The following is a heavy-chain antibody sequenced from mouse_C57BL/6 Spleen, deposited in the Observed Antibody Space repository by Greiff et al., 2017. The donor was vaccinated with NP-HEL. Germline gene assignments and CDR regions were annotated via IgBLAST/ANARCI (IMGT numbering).Heavy chain of an antibody. CDR1: GYTFTSYW. J-gene: IGHJ1*03. D-gene: IGHD1-1*01. Sequence: QVQLQQPGAELVKPGASVKLSYKASGYTFTSYWMHWVKQRPGQGLEWIGMIHPNSGSTNYNEKFKSKATLTVDKSSSTAYMQLSSLTSEDSAVYYCARSSADYYGRGYFDVWGTGTTVTVSS. CDR3: ARSSADYYGRGYFDV. V-gene: IGHV1-64*01. CDR2: IHPNSGST.